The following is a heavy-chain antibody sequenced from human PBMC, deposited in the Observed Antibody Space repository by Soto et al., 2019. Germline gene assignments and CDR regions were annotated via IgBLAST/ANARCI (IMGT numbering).Heavy chain of an antibody. CDR3: ARDRGLGYDSSGYYRFDY. J-gene: IGHJ4*02. CDR1: GDSFGNFY. Sequence: SETLSLTCTVSGDSFGNFYWSWIRQAAGKGLESIGRLSTSGRTNYSPSLQSRVTMSLDTSKNQFSLKLSSVTAADTAVYYCARDRGLGYDSSGYYRFDYWGQGTLVTVSS. CDR2: LSTSGRT. D-gene: IGHD3-22*01. V-gene: IGHV4-4*07.